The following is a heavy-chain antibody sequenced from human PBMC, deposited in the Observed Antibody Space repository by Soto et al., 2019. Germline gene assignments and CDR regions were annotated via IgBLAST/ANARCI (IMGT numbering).Heavy chain of an antibody. D-gene: IGHD4-17*01. CDR3: ASEEAYGDGY. CDR1: GYTFTSYG. CDR2: ISAYNGNT. J-gene: IGHJ4*02. Sequence: QVQLVQSGAEVKKPGDSVKVSCKASGYTFTSYGISWVRQAPGQGLELMGWISAYNGNTNYTQKLQGRVNMTTDTSTSTAYFELTSLRSADTAVYYVASEEAYGDGYWGQGTLVTVSS. V-gene: IGHV1-18*01.